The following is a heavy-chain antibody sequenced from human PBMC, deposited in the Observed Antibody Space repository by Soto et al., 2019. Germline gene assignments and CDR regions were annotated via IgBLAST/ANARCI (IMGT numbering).Heavy chain of an antibody. V-gene: IGHV3-30-3*01. CDR3: ARDGHYDILTGYYLGPLADY. CDR1: GFTFSTYA. Sequence: PGGSLRLSCAASGFTFSTYAMHWVRQAPGKGLEWVAVISYDGTNKYYADSVKGRFTISRDNSKNTLYLQMNSLRAEDTAVYYCARDGHYDILTGYYLGPLADYWGQGTLVTVSS. CDR2: ISYDGTNK. D-gene: IGHD3-9*01. J-gene: IGHJ4*02.